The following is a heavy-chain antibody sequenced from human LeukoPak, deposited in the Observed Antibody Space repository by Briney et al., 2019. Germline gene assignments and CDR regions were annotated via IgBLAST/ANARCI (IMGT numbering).Heavy chain of an antibody. CDR1: GFTFSSYS. J-gene: IGHJ4*02. Sequence: GGSLRLSCAASGFTFSSYSMNWVRQAPGKGLEWVSSISSSSSYIYYADSVKGRFTISRDNAKNSLYLQMSSLRAEDTAVYYCARVRSVGYYFDYWGQGTLVTVSS. D-gene: IGHD3-10*01. CDR2: ISSSSSYI. V-gene: IGHV3-21*01. CDR3: ARVRSVGYYFDY.